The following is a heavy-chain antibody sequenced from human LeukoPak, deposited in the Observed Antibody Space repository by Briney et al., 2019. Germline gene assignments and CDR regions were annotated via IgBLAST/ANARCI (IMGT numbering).Heavy chain of an antibody. CDR2: INVNSGGT. Sequence: ASVKVSCKAAGYTFTGYYMYWVRQAPGQGLEWMGRINVNSGGTNYAQKFQERVTMTRDTSISTAYMELSRLRSDDTAVYYCGRGFCSGGKCSSGENCFAPWGQGTLVTVSS. V-gene: IGHV1-2*06. D-gene: IGHD2-15*01. CDR3: GRGFCSGGKCSSGENCFAP. J-gene: IGHJ5*02. CDR1: GYTFTGYY.